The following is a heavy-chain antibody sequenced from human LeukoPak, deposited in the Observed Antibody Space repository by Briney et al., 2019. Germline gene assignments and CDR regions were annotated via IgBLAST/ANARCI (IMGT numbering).Heavy chain of an antibody. Sequence: GGTLRLSCAASGFTFSSYGMSWVRQAPGKGLEWVSAISGSGGSTYYADSVKGRFTISRDNSKNTLYLQMNSLRAEDTALYYCARDIRPSSTTFEAIAANDYWGQGTLVTVSS. J-gene: IGHJ4*02. CDR3: ARDIRPSSTTFEAIAANDY. D-gene: IGHD2-2*01. CDR2: ISGSGGST. CDR1: GFTFSSYG. V-gene: IGHV3-23*01.